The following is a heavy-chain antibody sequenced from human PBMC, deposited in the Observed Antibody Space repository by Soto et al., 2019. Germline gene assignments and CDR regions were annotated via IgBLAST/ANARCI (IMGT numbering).Heavy chain of an antibody. D-gene: IGHD2-21*02. V-gene: IGHV5-51*01. CDR3: ARSDRGGNLYYFDY. Sequence: PGESLKISCHVSGYSFTNYWIGWVRQMPGKGLECMGIIYPGDSDTRYSPSFQGQVTISADKSSTTAYLQWSSLKASDTAIYYCARSDRGGNLYYFDYWGQGTLGTVSS. CDR2: IYPGDSDT. J-gene: IGHJ4*02. CDR1: GYSFTNYW.